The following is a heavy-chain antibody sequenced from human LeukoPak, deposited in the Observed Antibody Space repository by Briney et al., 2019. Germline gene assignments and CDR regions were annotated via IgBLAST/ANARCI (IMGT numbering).Heavy chain of an antibody. CDR3: ASITPHDYGDYRFFDY. Sequence: SETLSLTCAVYGGSFSGYYWSWVRQPPGKGLEWIGEINHSGSTNYNPSLKSRVTISVDTSKNQFSLKLSSVTAADTAVYYCASITPHDYGDYRFFDYWGQGTLVTVSS. J-gene: IGHJ4*02. V-gene: IGHV4-34*01. CDR1: GGSFSGYY. D-gene: IGHD4-17*01. CDR2: INHSGST.